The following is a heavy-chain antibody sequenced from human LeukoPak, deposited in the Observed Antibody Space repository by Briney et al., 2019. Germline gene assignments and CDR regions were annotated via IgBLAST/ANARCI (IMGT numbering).Heavy chain of an antibody. V-gene: IGHV1-2*02. J-gene: IGHJ4*02. D-gene: IGHD3-22*01. Sequence: ASVKVSCTASGYTFTAYSMHWARQAPGQGLEWMGWINPNSGGTNYAQKFQGRVTITRDTSISTAYMELSRLRSDDTAVYYCARGPQYYYDSSGPGDYWGQGTLVTVSS. CDR3: ARGPQYYYDSSGPGDY. CDR1: GYTFTAYS. CDR2: INPNSGGT.